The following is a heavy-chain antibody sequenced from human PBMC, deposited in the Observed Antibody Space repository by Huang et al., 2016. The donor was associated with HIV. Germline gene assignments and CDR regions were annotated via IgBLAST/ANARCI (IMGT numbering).Heavy chain of an antibody. J-gene: IGHJ4*02. CDR2: IIPMYGTT. Sequence: QVQLVQSGAAVKKPGSSVQVSCKASEGTFSTYGIICVRQAPGHGLEWMGQIIPMYGTTRYGQKFQGRVTITAEQSTTTAYMQLNSLRSDDTAFYYCAGGRYVDMYFTSFTDSWGQGTLLTVSS. CDR3: AGGRYVDMYFTSFTDS. D-gene: IGHD2-2*01. V-gene: IGHV1-69*01. CDR1: EGTFSTYG.